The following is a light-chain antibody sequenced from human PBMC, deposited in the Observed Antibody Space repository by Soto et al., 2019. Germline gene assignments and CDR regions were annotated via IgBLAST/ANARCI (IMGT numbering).Light chain of an antibody. V-gene: IGLV2-14*01. J-gene: IGLJ1*01. CDR2: EVS. CDR3: SSSTSRTTFV. Sequence: QSALTQPASVSGAPGQSITISCTGTNSDVNYVSWHQQHPGKAPKLIIYEVSNRSSGVSNRFSGSKSGNTASLTISGLQAEDEADYYCSSSTSRTTFVFGTGTKLTVL. CDR1: NSDVNY.